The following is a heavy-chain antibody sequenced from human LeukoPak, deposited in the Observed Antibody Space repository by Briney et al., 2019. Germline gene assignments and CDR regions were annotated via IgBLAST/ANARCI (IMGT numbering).Heavy chain of an antibody. D-gene: IGHD3-10*01. CDR3: ARGGILVQGVTILYGMDV. CDR1: GYSFSTFD. CDR2: MNPNSGNT. V-gene: IGHV1-8*01. J-gene: IGHJ6*02. Sequence: ASLKVSCKTSGYSFSTFDINWVRQATGQGLEWMGWMNPNSGNTNYEQKFQGRLTMTRDTSISTAYVELSSLRSEDTAVYYCARGGILVQGVTILYGMDVWGQGTTVTVSS.